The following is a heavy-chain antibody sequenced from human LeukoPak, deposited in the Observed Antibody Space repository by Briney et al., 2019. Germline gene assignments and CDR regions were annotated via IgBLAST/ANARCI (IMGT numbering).Heavy chain of an antibody. CDR1: GGSFSGYY. V-gene: IGHV4-59*08. J-gene: IGHJ4*02. CDR2: IYYSGST. CDR3: ARGEGYDSSGYWSY. D-gene: IGHD3-22*01. Sequence: SETLSLTCAVYGGSFSGYYWSWIRQPPGKGLEWIGYIYYSGSTNYNPSLKSRVTISVDTSKNQFSLKLSSVTAADTAVYYCARGEGYDSSGYWSYWGQGTLVTVSS.